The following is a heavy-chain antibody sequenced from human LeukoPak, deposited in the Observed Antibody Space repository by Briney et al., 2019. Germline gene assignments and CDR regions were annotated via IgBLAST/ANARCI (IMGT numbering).Heavy chain of an antibody. Sequence: SVKVSCKASGGTFSSYAISWVRQAPGQGLEWMGGIIPIFGTANYAQKFQGRVTITTDESTSTAYMELSSLRSEDTAVYYCARGASHYDFWSGYSPRPYYYMDVWGKGTTVTVSS. CDR1: GGTFSSYA. V-gene: IGHV1-69*05. J-gene: IGHJ6*03. CDR2: IIPIFGTA. CDR3: ARGASHYDFWSGYSPRPYYYMDV. D-gene: IGHD3-3*01.